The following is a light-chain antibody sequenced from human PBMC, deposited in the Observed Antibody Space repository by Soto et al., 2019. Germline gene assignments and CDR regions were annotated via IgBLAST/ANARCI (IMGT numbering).Light chain of an antibody. J-gene: IGKJ1*01. V-gene: IGKV3-20*01. CDR2: GAS. CDR1: QSVTYNS. CDR3: QQYGISPRT. Sequence: EIVLTQSPGTLSLSPGERATLSCRASQSVTYNSLAWYQQKPGQAPRLLIYGASNRATGIPDRFSGSGSGTDFTLTISRLEPEDFAVYYCQQYGISPRTFGQGTKVDIK.